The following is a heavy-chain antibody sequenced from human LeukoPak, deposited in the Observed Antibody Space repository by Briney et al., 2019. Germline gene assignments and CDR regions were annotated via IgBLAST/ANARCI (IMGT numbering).Heavy chain of an antibody. CDR3: ARAEVVGAHLRSGYFQH. J-gene: IGHJ1*01. CDR1: GGSFSGYQ. D-gene: IGHD1-26*01. CDR2: IYHSGST. Sequence: SETLSLTCAVYGGSFSGYQWTWIRQPPGKGLEWIGEIYHSGSTNYNPSLKSRVTISVDKSKNQFSLNVSSVTAADTAVYYCARAEVVGAHLRSGYFQHWGQGTLVIVSS. V-gene: IGHV4-34*01.